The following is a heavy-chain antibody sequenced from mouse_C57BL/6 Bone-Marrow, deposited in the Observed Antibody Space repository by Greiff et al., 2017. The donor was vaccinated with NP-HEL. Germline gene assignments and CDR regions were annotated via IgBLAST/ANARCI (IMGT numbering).Heavy chain of an antibody. CDR2: IYPGSGST. J-gene: IGHJ2*01. CDR3: AKGLWVLRYYFDY. D-gene: IGHD1-1*01. Sequence: QVQLQQPGAELVKPGASVKMSCKASGYTFTSYWITWVKQRPGQGLEWLGDIYPGSGSTNYNEKFKGKATLTVDTSSSTAYMQLSSLTAEDSAVYYCAKGLWVLRYYFDYWGQGTTLTVSS. V-gene: IGHV1-55*01. CDR1: GYTFTSYW.